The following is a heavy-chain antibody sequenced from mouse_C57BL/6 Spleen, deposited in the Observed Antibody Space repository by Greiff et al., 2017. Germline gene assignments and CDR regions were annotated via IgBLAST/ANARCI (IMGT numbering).Heavy chain of an antibody. D-gene: IGHD2-4*01. CDR2: ISSGSSTI. V-gene: IGHV5-17*01. CDR3: ASDYDSPAY. J-gene: IGHJ3*01. Sequence: EVMLVESGGGLVKPGGSLKLSCAASGFTFSDYGMHWVRQAPEKGLEWVAYISSGSSTIYYADTVKGRFTISRDNAKNTLFLQMTSLRSEDTAMYYCASDYDSPAYWGQGTLVTVSA. CDR1: GFTFSDYG.